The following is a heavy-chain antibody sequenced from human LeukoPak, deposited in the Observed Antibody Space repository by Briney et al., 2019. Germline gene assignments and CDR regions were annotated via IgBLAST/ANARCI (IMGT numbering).Heavy chain of an antibody. V-gene: IGHV3-48*01. CDR1: GFTYSSYS. CDR2: ISFSSATI. J-gene: IGHJ6*03. CDR3: ARGREGQQLVRLRSYYYMDV. Sequence: GGSLRLSCEASGFTYSSYSMNWVRQAPGKGLEWVSYISFSSATIHYADSVKGRFTISRDNAKNSLYLQLNSLRVEDTAVYYCARGREGQQLVRLRSYYYMDVWGKGATVTVSS. D-gene: IGHD6-13*01.